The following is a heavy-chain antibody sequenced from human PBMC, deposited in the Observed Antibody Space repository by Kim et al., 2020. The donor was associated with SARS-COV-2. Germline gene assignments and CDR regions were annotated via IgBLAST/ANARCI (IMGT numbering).Heavy chain of an antibody. J-gene: IGHJ1*01. V-gene: IGHV3-23*01. D-gene: IGHD5-12*01. CDR3: TKEIWVATIVAPDI. Sequence: DPVKGRFTISRDNSKDTLYWQMNSLRAEDTAVYYCTKEIWVATIVAPDIWGQETLVTVSS.